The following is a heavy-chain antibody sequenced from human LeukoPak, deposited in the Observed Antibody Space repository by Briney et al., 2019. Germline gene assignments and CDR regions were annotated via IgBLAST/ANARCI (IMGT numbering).Heavy chain of an antibody. CDR1: VFTLSSYA. CDR3: AREGSSAGADAFDI. Sequence: RGSLRLSCAASVFTLSSYAMHWVREAPGPGVEWGAWVSYDGSTKHYDASVKGRFTISRDSSKNTLYLQMNSLRADDTAIYYCAREGSSAGADAFDIWGQGTMVTVSS. D-gene: IGHD6-6*01. CDR2: VSYDGSTK. V-gene: IGHV3-30-3*01. J-gene: IGHJ3*02.